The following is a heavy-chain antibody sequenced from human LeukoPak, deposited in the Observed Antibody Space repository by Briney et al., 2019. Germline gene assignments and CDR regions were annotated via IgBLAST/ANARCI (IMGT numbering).Heavy chain of an antibody. CDR2: IWYDGSNK. D-gene: IGHD6-19*01. CDR3: ARGSGDGWLVTYGMDV. Sequence: PGRSLRLSCAASGFIFSNSGMHWVRQAPGKGLEWVAVIWYDGSNKYYADSVKGRFTIARDNSKNTLYLQMNSLRAEDTAVYYCARGSGDGWLVTYGMDVWGQGTTVTVSS. V-gene: IGHV3-33*01. CDR1: GFIFSNSG. J-gene: IGHJ6*02.